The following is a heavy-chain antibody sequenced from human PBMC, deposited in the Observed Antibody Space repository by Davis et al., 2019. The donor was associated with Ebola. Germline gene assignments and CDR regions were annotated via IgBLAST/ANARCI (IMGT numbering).Heavy chain of an antibody. D-gene: IGHD2-2*01. CDR3: ARKPARWENWFDP. CDR2: IHHIGGT. Sequence: SETLSLTCTVSGGSISSSSYYWGWIRQPPGKGLEWIGEIHHIGGTNYNPSLKSRVTISEDTSKNQFSLRLTSATAADTAVYYCARKPARWENWFDPWGQGTLVTVSS. V-gene: IGHV4-39*07. CDR1: GGSISSSSYY. J-gene: IGHJ5*02.